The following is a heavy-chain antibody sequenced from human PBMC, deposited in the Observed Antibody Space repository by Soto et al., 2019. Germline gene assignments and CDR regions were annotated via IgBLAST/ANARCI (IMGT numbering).Heavy chain of an antibody. V-gene: IGHV1-69*01. CDR2: IIPIFGTA. CDR3: ARDGGGYRSRASPMDV. CDR1: GDTFSSYA. Sequence: QVQLVQSGAEVKKPGSSVKVSCKASGDTFSSYAISWVRQAPGQGLEWMGGIIPIFGTANYAQKFQGRVTITAEESTSTAYMELSSLRSEDTAVYYGARDGGGYRSRASPMDVWGQGTTVTVSS. J-gene: IGHJ6*02. D-gene: IGHD3-22*01.